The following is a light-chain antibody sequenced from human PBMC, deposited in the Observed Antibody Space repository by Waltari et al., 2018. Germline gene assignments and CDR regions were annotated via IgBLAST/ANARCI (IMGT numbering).Light chain of an antibody. V-gene: IGLV2-23*01. Sequence: QSALTQPASVSGSPGQSITIPCTGPRSDVGSYHLFPWYQGHPGKAPKLMIYEDSKRPSGVSNRFSGSKSGNTASLTISGLQAEDEADYYCCSYAGSFTLVFGGGTKLTVL. CDR3: CSYAGSFTLV. CDR1: RSDVGSYHL. CDR2: EDS. J-gene: IGLJ2*01.